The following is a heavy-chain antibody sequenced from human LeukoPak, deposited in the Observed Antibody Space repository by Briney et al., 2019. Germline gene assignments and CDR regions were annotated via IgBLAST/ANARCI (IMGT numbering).Heavy chain of an antibody. Sequence: GGSLRLSCAASGFTFSSYEMNWVRQAPGKGLEWVSYISSSGSTIYYADSVKGRFTISRDNAKNSLYLQMNSLRAEDTAVYYCAKFSLSSGWYLDYFDYWGQGTLVTVSS. J-gene: IGHJ4*02. CDR1: GFTFSSYE. D-gene: IGHD6-19*01. V-gene: IGHV3-48*03. CDR3: AKFSLSSGWYLDYFDY. CDR2: ISSSGSTI.